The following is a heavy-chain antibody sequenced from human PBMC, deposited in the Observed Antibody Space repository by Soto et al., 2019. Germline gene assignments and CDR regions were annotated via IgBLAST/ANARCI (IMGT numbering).Heavy chain of an antibody. D-gene: IGHD6-13*01. CDR1: GYTFTGYE. V-gene: IGHV1-2*04. CDR3: ARASKVSSSVRPYDY. Sequence: ASVKVSCKSSGYTFTGYEMHGVRQAPGQGLEWMGWINPNSGGTNYAQKFQGWVTMTRDTSISTAYMELSRLRSDDTAVYYCARASKVSSSVRPYDYWGQGTLVTVSS. J-gene: IGHJ4*02. CDR2: INPNSGGT.